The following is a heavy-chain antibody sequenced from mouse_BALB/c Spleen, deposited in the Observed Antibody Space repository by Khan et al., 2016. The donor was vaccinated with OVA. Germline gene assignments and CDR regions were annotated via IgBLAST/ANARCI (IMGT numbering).Heavy chain of an antibody. CDR3: ARSIMAN. CDR2: ISYSGST. V-gene: IGHV3-2*02. CDR1: GYSITSDYA. J-gene: IGHJ2*01. Sequence: EVQLQESGPGLVKPSQSLSLTCTVTGYSITSDYAWNWIRPFPGNKLVWMGYISYSGSTSYNQSLKSRISITRDTSKNQFFLQLNSVTTEDTATYYCARSIMANWGQGTTLTVSS.